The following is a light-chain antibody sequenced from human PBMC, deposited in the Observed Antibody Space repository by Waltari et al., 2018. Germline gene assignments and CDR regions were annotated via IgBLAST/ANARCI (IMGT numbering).Light chain of an antibody. V-gene: IGLV3-19*01. CDR1: SLRGSY. CDR3: NSRNISGNAV. Sequence: SSELTQDPAVSVVLGQTVRITCQGDSLRGSYASWYPLKPGRAPVLVTYGKNIRPSGIPDRFSGSTSGNTASLTITGAQAEDEADYYCNSRNISGNAVFGGGTKLTVL. CDR2: GKN. J-gene: IGLJ2*01.